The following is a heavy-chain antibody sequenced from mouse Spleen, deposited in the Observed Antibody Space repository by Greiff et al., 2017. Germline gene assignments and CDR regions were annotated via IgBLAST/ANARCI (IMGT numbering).Heavy chain of an antibody. Sequence: EVQLQQSGPELVKPGASVKISCKASGYSFTGYYMNWVKQSPEKSLEWIGEINPSTGGTTYNQKFKAKATLTVDKSSSTAYMQLKSLTSEDSAVYYCARKLWYFDVWGAGTTVTVSS. CDR3: ARKLWYFDV. V-gene: IGHV1-42*01. J-gene: IGHJ1*01. CDR1: GYSFTGYY. CDR2: INPSTGGT.